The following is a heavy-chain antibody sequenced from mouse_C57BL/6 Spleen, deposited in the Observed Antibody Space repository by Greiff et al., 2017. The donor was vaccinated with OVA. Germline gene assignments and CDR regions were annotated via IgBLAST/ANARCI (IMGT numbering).Heavy chain of an antibody. CDR2: IRNKANGYTT. J-gene: IGHJ4*01. CDR1: GFTFTDYY. V-gene: IGHV7-3*01. D-gene: IGHD2-1*01. Sequence: EVQLVESGGGLVQPGGSLSLSCAASGFTFTDYYMSWVRQPPGKALEWLGFIRNKANGYTTEYSASVKGRFTISRDNSLSILYLQMNALRAEDSATYYCARDGNYYAMDYWGQGTSVTVSS. CDR3: ARDGNYYAMDY.